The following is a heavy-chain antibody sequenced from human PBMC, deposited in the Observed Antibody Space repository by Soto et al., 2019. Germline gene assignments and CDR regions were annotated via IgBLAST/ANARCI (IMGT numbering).Heavy chain of an antibody. Sequence: PGGSLRLSCAASGFTFSSYGMHWVRQAPGKGLEWVAVISYDGSNKYYADSVKGRFTISRDNSKNTLYLQMNSLRAEDTAVYYCAKDRTLGSGYDYYGMDVWGQGTTVTVSS. CDR3: AKDRTLGSGYDYYGMDV. D-gene: IGHD2-15*01. J-gene: IGHJ6*02. V-gene: IGHV3-30*18. CDR2: ISYDGSNK. CDR1: GFTFSSYG.